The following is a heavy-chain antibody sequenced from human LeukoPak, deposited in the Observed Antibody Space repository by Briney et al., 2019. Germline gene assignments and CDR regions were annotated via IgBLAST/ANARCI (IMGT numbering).Heavy chain of an antibody. D-gene: IGHD4-23*01. V-gene: IGHV1-8*01. J-gene: IGHJ5*02. Sequence: ASVKVSCKASGYTFTTYDINWVRQANGQGLEWMGWMNPNGGNTGYAQKFQGRVTMTRNTSISTAYMELRSLRSEDTAVYYCARGPNKSDGGNSGSAWFDPWGQGTLVTVSS. CDR3: ARGPNKSDGGNSGSAWFDP. CDR1: GYTFTTYD. CDR2: MNPNGGNT.